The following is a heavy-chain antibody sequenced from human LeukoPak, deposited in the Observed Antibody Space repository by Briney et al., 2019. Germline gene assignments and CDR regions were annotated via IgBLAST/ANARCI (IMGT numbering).Heavy chain of an antibody. CDR3: AKDPRGDYERSLVYYYYYMDV. Sequence: GGSLRLSCAASGFTFSTFAMIWVRQPPGKGLEWVSSIFPSGGEIHYADSVRGRFTISRDNSKNTLYLQMNSLRAEDTAVYYCAKDPRGDYERSLVYYYYYMDVWGKGTTVTVSS. CDR1: GFTFSTFA. V-gene: IGHV3-23*01. D-gene: IGHD4-17*01. J-gene: IGHJ6*03. CDR2: IFPSGGEI.